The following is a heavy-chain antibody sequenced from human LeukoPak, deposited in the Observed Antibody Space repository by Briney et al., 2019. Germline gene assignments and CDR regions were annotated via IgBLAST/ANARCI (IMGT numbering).Heavy chain of an antibody. CDR1: GFTFSSYA. D-gene: IGHD5-12*01. V-gene: IGHV3-30-3*01. CDR2: ISYDGSNK. J-gene: IGHJ4*02. CDR3: ARDPTHSHSGYDFYFDY. Sequence: GRSLRLSCAASGFTFSSYAMHWVRQAPGKGLEWVAVISYDGSNKYYADSVKGRFTISRDNSKNTLYLQVNSLRAEDTAVYYCARDPTHSHSGYDFYFDYWGQGTLVTVSS.